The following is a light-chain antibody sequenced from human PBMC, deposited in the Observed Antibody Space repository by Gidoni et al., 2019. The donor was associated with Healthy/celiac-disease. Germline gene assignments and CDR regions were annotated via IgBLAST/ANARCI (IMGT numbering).Light chain of an antibody. Sequence: EMVLTQPPATLSLSPGERATLSCRASQSVSSYLAWYQQKPGQAPRLLIYDASNRATGIPARFSGSGSGTDFTLTISSLEPEDFAVYYCQQRSNWLTFGQGTRLEIK. CDR1: QSVSSY. V-gene: IGKV3-11*01. CDR3: QQRSNWLT. CDR2: DAS. J-gene: IGKJ5*01.